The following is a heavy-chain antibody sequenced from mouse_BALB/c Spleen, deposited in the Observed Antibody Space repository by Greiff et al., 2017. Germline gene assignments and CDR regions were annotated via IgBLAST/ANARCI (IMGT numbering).Heavy chain of an antibody. CDR1: GFNIKDYY. Sequence: EVKLVESGAELVRPGALVKLSCKASGFNIKDYYMHWVKQRPEQGLEWIGWIDPENGNTIYDPKFQGKATLTVDTSSSTAYMQLSSLTSEDSAVYYCTRKGYDYAMDNWGQGTSVTVSS. J-gene: IGHJ4*01. CDR2: IDPENGNT. D-gene: IGHD2-3*01. V-gene: IGHV14-1*02. CDR3: TRKGYDYAMDN.